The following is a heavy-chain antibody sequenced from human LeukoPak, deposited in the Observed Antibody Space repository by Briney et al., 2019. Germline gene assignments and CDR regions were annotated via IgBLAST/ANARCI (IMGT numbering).Heavy chain of an antibody. Sequence: PSQTLSLTCTVSGGSISSGSYYWSWIRQPAGKGLEWIGRIYTSGSTNYNPSLKSRVTISVDTSKNQFSLKLSSVTAADTAVYYCARCSSGWYYFDYWGQGTLVTVSS. CDR2: IYTSGST. CDR3: ARCSSGWYYFDY. CDR1: GGSISSGSYY. J-gene: IGHJ4*02. V-gene: IGHV4-61*02. D-gene: IGHD6-19*01.